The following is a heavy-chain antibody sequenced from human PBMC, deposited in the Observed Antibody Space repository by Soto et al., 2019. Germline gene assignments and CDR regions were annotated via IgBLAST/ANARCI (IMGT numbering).Heavy chain of an antibody. CDR2: IYWDDDE. J-gene: IGHJ6*02. Sequence: QITLKESGPTVVQPTQTLTLTCSFSGFSLSTSAEGVAWIRQPPGKALEWLALIYWDDDERYSPFLKSRLTIAKDTSKNQVVLTMTNMDPVDTATSFCAHKGGRGAAMDVWGQGATVTVSS. D-gene: IGHD2-15*01. CDR3: AHKGGRGAAMDV. CDR1: GFSLSTSAEG. V-gene: IGHV2-5*02.